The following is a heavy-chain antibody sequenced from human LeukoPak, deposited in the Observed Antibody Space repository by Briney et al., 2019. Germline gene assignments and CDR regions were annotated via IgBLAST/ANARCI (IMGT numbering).Heavy chain of an antibody. J-gene: IGHJ4*02. CDR2: ISGSGGST. CDR1: GFTFSSYA. V-gene: IGHV3-23*01. Sequence: GGSLRLSCAASGFTFSSYAMSWVRQAPGKGLEWVSAISGSGGSTYYADSVKGRLTISRDNSKKTLFLQMNSLRVEDTAVYFCAKDGSTSLQRYYSASGSYVDYWGQGTRVTVSS. D-gene: IGHD3-10*01. CDR3: AKDGSTSLQRYYSASGSYVDY.